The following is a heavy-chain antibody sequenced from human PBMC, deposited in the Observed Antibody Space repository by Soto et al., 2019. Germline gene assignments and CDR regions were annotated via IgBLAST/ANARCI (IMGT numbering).Heavy chain of an antibody. Sequence: QVQLVQSGAEVKKPGSSVKVSCKASGGTFSSYAISWVRQAPGQGLEWMGGIIPIFGTANYAQKFQGRVTITAEESNSAAYMGLRSLRSEDTGVDYCARSSEWYGAGTNEGVEMATRLDYWGQGTLVTVSS. J-gene: IGHJ4*02. CDR2: IIPIFGTA. D-gene: IGHD3-10*01. CDR1: GGTFSSYA. CDR3: ARSSEWYGAGTNEGVEMATRLDY. V-gene: IGHV1-69*01.